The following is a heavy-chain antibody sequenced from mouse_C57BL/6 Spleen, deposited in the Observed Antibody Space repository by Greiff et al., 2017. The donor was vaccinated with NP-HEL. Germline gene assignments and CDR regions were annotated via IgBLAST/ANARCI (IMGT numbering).Heavy chain of an antibody. Sequence: EVQRVESGGGLVKPGGSLKLSCAASGFTFSSYAMSWVRQTPEKRLEWVATISDGGSYTYYPDNVKGRFTISRDNAKNNLYLQMSHLKSEDTAMYYCARDLLANWAPMDYWGQGTSVTVSS. CDR2: ISDGGSYT. V-gene: IGHV5-4*01. CDR1: GFTFSSYA. D-gene: IGHD4-1*01. J-gene: IGHJ4*01. CDR3: ARDLLANWAPMDY.